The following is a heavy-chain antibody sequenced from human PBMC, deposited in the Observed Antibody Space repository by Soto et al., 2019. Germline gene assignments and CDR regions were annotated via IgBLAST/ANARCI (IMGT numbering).Heavy chain of an antibody. CDR2: IYYSGST. CDR3: ARDGYNYRTFDY. Sequence: SETLSLTCPVSGGSISSGDYYWSWIRQPPGKGLEWIGYIYYSGSTYYNPSLKSRVTISVDTSKNQFSLKLSSVTAADTAVYYCARDGYNYRTFDYWGQGTLVTVSS. D-gene: IGHD1-1*01. V-gene: IGHV4-30-4*01. CDR1: GGSISSGDYY. J-gene: IGHJ4*02.